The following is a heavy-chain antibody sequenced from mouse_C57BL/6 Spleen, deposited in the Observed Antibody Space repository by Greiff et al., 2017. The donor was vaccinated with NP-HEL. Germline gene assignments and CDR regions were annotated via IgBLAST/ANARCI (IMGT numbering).Heavy chain of an antibody. CDR1: GYTFTSYW. CDR2: IYPSDSET. D-gene: IGHD4-1*01. V-gene: IGHV1-61*01. CDR3: ARRRTGTTSYFDY. Sequence: VQLQQPGAELVRPGSSVKLSCKASGYTFTSYWMDWVKQRPGQGLEWIGNIYPSDSETHYNQKFKDKATLTVDKSSSTAYMQLSSLTSEDSAVYYCARRRTGTTSYFDYWGQGTTLTVSS. J-gene: IGHJ2*01.